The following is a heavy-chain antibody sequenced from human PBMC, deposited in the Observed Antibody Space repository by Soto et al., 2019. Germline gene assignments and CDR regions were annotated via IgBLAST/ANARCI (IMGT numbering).Heavy chain of an antibody. CDR2: ISVSGGST. V-gene: IGHV3-23*01. CDR1: GFTFSSYA. Sequence: GESLRLSCPASGFTFSSYAMSWVRQAPGKGLEWVSAISVSGGSTYYADSVKGRFTISRDNSKNTLYLQMNSLRAEDTAVYYCASLGDYVWGSYRYTGADYWGQGTLVTVSS. CDR3: ASLGDYVWGSYRYTGADY. J-gene: IGHJ4*02. D-gene: IGHD3-16*02.